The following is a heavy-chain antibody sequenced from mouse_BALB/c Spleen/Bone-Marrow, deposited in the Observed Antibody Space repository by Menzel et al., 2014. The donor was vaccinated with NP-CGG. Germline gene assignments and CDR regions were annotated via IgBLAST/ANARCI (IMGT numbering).Heavy chain of an antibody. J-gene: IGHJ2*01. CDR3: ARFTRDY. V-gene: IGHV1-54*01. CDR1: GYAFTNYL. Sequence: VQLQQSGAELVRPGTSVKVSRKASGYAFTNYLIEWFKQRPGQGLEWIGRINPGIGGTTYNAKFKGKATLTADKSSTTAYMQLSSLTSDDSAVYFCARFTRDYWGQGTTLTVSS. CDR2: INPGIGGT.